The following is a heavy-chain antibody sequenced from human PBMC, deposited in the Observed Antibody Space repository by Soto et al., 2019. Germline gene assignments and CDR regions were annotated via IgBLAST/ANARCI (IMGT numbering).Heavy chain of an antibody. D-gene: IGHD5-12*01. J-gene: IGHJ4*02. CDR2: ISGSGGST. CDR3: VKEWTPRRAFDS. V-gene: IGHV3-23*01. Sequence: GGSLRLSCTASRFMFSRYAMSWVRQAPGKGLEWVSGISGSGGSTWYAESVKGRFTISRDNSKNSLYLEMNSLRVEDTAKYYCVKEWTPRRAFDSWGQGTLVTVS. CDR1: RFMFSRYA.